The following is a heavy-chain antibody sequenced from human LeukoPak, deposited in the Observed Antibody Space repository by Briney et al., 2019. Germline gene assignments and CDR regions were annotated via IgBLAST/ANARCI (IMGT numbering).Heavy chain of an antibody. V-gene: IGHV1-18*01. D-gene: IGHD5-12*01. CDR1: GYTFTIYG. CDR2: ISAYNGNT. J-gene: IGHJ4*02. CDR3: ARVGYMVATRMIDY. Sequence: GASVTVSFTASGYTFTIYGISWVRQAPGQGLEWMGWISAYNGNTNYAQKLQGRVTMTTDTSTSTAYMELRSLRSDDTAVYYCARVGYMVATRMIDYWGQGTLVTVSS.